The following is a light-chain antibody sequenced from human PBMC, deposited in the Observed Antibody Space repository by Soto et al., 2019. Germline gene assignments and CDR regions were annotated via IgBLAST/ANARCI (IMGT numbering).Light chain of an antibody. J-gene: IGLJ3*02. Sequence: QAVVTQEPSLTVSPGGTVTLTCASSTGAVTSGHYPYWFQQKAGQVPRALIYDTNNRHSWTPARFSGSLLGGKPALTLLGAQPEDEADYSWSLSYSGVRVFGGGTKLTVL. V-gene: IGLV7-46*02. CDR3: SLSYSGVRV. CDR2: DTN. CDR1: TGAVTSGHY.